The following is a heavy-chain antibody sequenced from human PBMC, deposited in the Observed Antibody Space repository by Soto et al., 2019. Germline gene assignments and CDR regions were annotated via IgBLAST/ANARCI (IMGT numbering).Heavy chain of an antibody. D-gene: IGHD3-16*01. CDR3: ARGGIGSFDY. Sequence: EVHLVESGGGLVQPGGSLRLSCAASGFTFTDYWIHWVRQSPGKGLVWVSHIHSDGTTTTYADSVKGRFTISRDNARNTVSLQMSGLRVDDTAVYYCARGGIGSFDYWGQGALVSVSS. J-gene: IGHJ4*02. CDR2: IHSDGTTT. CDR1: GFTFTDYW. V-gene: IGHV3-74*03.